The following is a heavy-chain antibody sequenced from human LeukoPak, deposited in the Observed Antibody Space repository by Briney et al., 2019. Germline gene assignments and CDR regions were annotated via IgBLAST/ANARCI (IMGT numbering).Heavy chain of an antibody. CDR3: ASLGSYYRFDY. V-gene: IGHV1-18*01. CDR2: ISAYNGNT. J-gene: IGHJ4*02. CDR1: GYTLTSYG. D-gene: IGHD1-26*01. Sequence: ASVKVSCKASGYTLTSYGISGVRQAPGQGLEWMGWISAYNGNTNYAQKLQGRVTMTTDTSTSTAYMELRSLRSDDTAVYYCASLGSYYRFDYWGQGTLVTLSS.